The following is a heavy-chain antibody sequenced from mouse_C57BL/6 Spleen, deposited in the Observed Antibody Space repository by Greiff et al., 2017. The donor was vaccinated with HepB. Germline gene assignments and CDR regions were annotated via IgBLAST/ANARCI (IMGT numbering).Heavy chain of an antibody. Sequence: QVQLQQPGAELVQPGASVKLSCKASGYSFTSYWMHWVKQRPGRGLEWIGRIDPNCGGTKYNEKFKSKATLTVDKPSSTAYMQLSSLTSEDSAVYYCAREENPYYDGNSSCFAYWGQGTLVTVSA. CDR3: AREENPYYDGNSSCFAY. J-gene: IGHJ3*01. V-gene: IGHV1-72*01. CDR2: IDPNCGGT. D-gene: IGHD1-1*01. CDR1: GYSFTSYW.